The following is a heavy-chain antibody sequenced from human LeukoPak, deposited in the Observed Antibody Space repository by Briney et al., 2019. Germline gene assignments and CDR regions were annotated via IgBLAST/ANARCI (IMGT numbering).Heavy chain of an antibody. CDR3: ARIWSHGDYPAFDP. CDR1: GYTFTDYH. CDR2: ISPNSGGT. V-gene: IGHV1-2*02. J-gene: IGHJ5*02. Sequence: GASVKVSCKTSGYTFTDYHIHWVRQAPGQGLEWMGWISPNSGGTNHAQMFQGRVAMTRDTSISTVYMELSRLTSDDTAVYYCARIWSHGDYPAFDPWGQGTLVTVSS. D-gene: IGHD4-17*01.